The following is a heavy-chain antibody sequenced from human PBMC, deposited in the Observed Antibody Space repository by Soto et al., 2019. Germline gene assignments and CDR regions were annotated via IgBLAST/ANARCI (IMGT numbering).Heavy chain of an antibody. J-gene: IGHJ2*01. CDR2: IYYTGST. Sequence: QVQLQESGPGLVKPSETLSLTCTVSGGSISSYYWSWIRQPPGKGLEWIGYIYYTGSTNYNPSLKSRVTISVDTSKNQCSLPLSSVTAEDTDVYYCATFNWYFDLWGRGTLVPVSS. CDR1: GGSISSYY. V-gene: IGHV4-59*01. CDR3: ATFNWYFDL.